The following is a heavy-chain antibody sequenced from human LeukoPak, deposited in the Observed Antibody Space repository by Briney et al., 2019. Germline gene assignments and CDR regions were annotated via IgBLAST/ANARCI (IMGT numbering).Heavy chain of an antibody. V-gene: IGHV4-30-4*01. CDR1: GGSISSGDYY. Sequence: SQTLSLTCTVSGGSISSGDYYWSWIRQPPGKGLEWIGYIYYSGSTYYNPSLKSRVTISVYTSKNQFSLKLSSVTAADTAVYYCAREGTDYYYGSGSYYPLGMDVWGQGTTVTVSS. CDR2: IYYSGST. D-gene: IGHD3-10*01. CDR3: AREGTDYYYGSGSYYPLGMDV. J-gene: IGHJ6*02.